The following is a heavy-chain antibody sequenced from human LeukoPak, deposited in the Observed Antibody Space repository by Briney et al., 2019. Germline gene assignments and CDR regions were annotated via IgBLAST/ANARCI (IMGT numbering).Heavy chain of an antibody. CDR1: GFTFSSYA. J-gene: IGHJ3*02. Sequence: GGSLRLSCATSGFTFSSYALSWVRQAPGKGLEWVSTISGSGGSTSYADSVKGRLTISRDNSKNTLYLHMNSLRAEDTAVYYCARDPARGSYTDAFDIWGQGTMVTVSS. V-gene: IGHV3-23*01. CDR3: ARDPARGSYTDAFDI. D-gene: IGHD1-26*01. CDR2: ISGSGGST.